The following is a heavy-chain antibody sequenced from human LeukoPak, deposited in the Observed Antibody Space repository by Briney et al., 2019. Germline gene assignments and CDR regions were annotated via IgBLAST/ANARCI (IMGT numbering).Heavy chain of an antibody. J-gene: IGHJ4*02. V-gene: IGHV3-30-3*01. Sequence: GGSLRLSCAASGFTFSSYAMHWVRQAPGKGLEWVAVISYDGSNKYYADSVKGRFTISRDNSKNTLYLQMNSLRAEDTAVYYCWLGIPDFDYWGQGTLVTVSS. CDR2: ISYDGSNK. CDR1: GFTFSSYA. D-gene: IGHD5-12*01. CDR3: WLGIPDFDY.